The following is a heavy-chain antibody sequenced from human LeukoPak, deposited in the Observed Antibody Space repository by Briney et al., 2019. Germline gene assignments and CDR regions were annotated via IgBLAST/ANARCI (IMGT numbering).Heavy chain of an antibody. D-gene: IGHD6-13*01. J-gene: IGHJ6*02. Sequence: GGSLRLSCAASGFTFSSYWMNWARQAPGKGLEWVANIKQDGSEKYYVDSVKGRFTISRDNAKNSLYLQMNSLRAEDTAVYYCARDPISSSWFDYYYYGMDVWGQGTTVTVSS. CDR2: IKQDGSEK. CDR1: GFTFSSYW. CDR3: ARDPISSSWFDYYYYGMDV. V-gene: IGHV3-7*03.